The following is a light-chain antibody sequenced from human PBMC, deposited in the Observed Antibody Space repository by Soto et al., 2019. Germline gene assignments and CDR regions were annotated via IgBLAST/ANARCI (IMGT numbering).Light chain of an antibody. CDR1: QSISSY. V-gene: IGKV1-39*01. Sequence: DIQMTQSPSSLSASVGDRVTITCRASQSISSYLNWYQQKPGKAPKLLIYAASSLQSGVPSRFSGSGSGTDFTLTISSLQPDDFATYYCQQCHSSSFGPGTKVDIK. CDR3: QQCHSSS. CDR2: AAS. J-gene: IGKJ3*01.